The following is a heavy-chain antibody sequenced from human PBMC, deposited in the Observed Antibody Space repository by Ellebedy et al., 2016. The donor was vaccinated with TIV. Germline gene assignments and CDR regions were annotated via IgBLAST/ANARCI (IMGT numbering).Heavy chain of an antibody. CDR1: GFTTSG. CDR3: AKGAYPVPTFMAV. J-gene: IGHJ6*02. D-gene: IGHD4-17*01. Sequence: PGGSLRLSCAASGFTTSGMHWVRQAPGKGLEWVAFIRSDGSAKYYADSVKGRFTISRDSSKNTLYLDMSSLRTEDTALYYCAKGAYPVPTFMAVWGQGTTVTVSS. CDR2: IRSDGSAK. V-gene: IGHV3-30*02.